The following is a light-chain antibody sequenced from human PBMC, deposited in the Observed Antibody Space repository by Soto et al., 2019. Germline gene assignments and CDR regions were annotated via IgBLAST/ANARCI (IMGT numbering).Light chain of an antibody. V-gene: IGLV2-23*01. CDR1: ISDVGSYNL. CDR3: CSYAGSSSYV. Sequence: HSALTQPSSVSGSPGQSITISCTGTISDVGSYNLVSWYQQHPGKAPKLMIYEGSKRPSGVSNRFSGSKSGNTASLTISGLQAEDEADYYCCSYAGSSSYVFRTGTKVTVL. CDR2: EGS. J-gene: IGLJ1*01.